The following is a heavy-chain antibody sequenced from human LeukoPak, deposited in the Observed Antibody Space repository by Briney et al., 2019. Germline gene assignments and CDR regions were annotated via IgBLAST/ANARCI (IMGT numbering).Heavy chain of an antibody. CDR3: ARNRNYGLDI. V-gene: IGHV3-11*06. CDR2: ISSSGGQT. D-gene: IGHD1-14*01. CDR1: GFTFSDYY. J-gene: IGHJ3*02. Sequence: GGSLRLSCAASGFTFSDYYLSWIRQAPGKGLECVSYISSSGGQTLHAASVKGRFTISRDNAKNSLYLQMNSLRAEDTAVYYCARNRNYGLDIWGQGTKVTVSS.